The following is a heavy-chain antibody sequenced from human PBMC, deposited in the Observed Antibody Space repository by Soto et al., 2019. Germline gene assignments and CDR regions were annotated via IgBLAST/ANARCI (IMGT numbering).Heavy chain of an antibody. CDR3: ARERGGAIIVGVTGTFDV. J-gene: IGHJ3*01. Sequence: QVQLVQSGAEVKKPGSSVKVSCKASGGTFSSYAISWVRQAPGHGLEWMGGIIAFLGKANYAERIQGRVTITADESTSTAYMELSSLRSEDTAVYYCARERGGAIIVGVTGTFDVWGQGTLVTVSS. CDR1: GGTFSSYA. CDR2: IIAFLGKA. D-gene: IGHD3-22*01. V-gene: IGHV1-69*01.